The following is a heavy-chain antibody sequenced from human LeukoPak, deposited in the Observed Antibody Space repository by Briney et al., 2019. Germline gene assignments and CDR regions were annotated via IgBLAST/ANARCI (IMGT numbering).Heavy chain of an antibody. D-gene: IGHD3-10*01. CDR1: GYTFTGYY. CDR3: ATARITMVRGVIIRGNWFDP. Sequence: ASVKVSCKASGYTFTGYYMHWVRQAPGQGLEWMGWINPNSGGTNYAQKFQGRVTMTRDTSISTAYMELSRLRSDDTAVYYCATARITMVRGVIIRGNWFDPWGQGTLVTVSS. J-gene: IGHJ5*02. CDR2: INPNSGGT. V-gene: IGHV1-2*02.